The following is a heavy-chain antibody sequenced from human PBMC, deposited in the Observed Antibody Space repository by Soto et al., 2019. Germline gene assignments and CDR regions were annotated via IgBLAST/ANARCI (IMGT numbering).Heavy chain of an antibody. CDR1: GFTFSSYE. V-gene: IGHV3-48*03. D-gene: IGHD3-10*01. Sequence: GGSLRLSCAASGFTFSSYEINWFRQAPGKGLEWVSYISSYGTSIYYADSVKGRFAISRDNAKNSLYLQMNSLRVDDTAVYYCAITPPRGFDLWGQGTMVTVSS. J-gene: IGHJ3*01. CDR3: AITPPRGFDL. CDR2: ISSYGTSI.